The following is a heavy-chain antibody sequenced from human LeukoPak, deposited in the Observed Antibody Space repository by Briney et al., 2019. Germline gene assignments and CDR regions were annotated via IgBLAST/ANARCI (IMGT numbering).Heavy chain of an antibody. CDR3: AKDKVRFLEWSPYYFDY. CDR1: GFTFDDYA. J-gene: IGHJ4*02. V-gene: IGHV3-9*01. CDR2: ISWNSGSI. D-gene: IGHD3-3*01. Sequence: PGRSLRLSCAASGFTFDDYAMHWVRHAPGKGLEWVSGISWNSGSIGYADSVKGRFTISRDNAKNSLYLQMNSLRAEDTALYYCAKDKVRFLEWSPYYFDYWGQGTLVTVSS.